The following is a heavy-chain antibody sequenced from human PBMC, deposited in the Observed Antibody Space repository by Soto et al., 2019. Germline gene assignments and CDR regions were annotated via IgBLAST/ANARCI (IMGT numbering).Heavy chain of an antibody. J-gene: IGHJ4*02. CDR2: IYWDDDK. Sequence: QITLKESGPTLVKPTQTLTLTCTFSGFSLSTSGVGVGWIRQPPEKPLEWLALIYWDDDKRYSPSLKSRLTITKDTSKNQVVLTMTNMDPVDTATYYCAHMGIAVAGGDYWGQGTLVTVSS. V-gene: IGHV2-5*02. D-gene: IGHD6-19*01. CDR1: GFSLSTSGVG. CDR3: AHMGIAVAGGDY.